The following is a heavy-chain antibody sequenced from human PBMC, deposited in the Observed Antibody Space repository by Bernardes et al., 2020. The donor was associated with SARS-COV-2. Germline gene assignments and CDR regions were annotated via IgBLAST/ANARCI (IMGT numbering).Heavy chain of an antibody. J-gene: IGHJ4*02. CDR3: ASFLGDYDFRRGYYESRRGFDY. V-gene: IGHV1-69*06. CDR1: GGNFNTNG. CDR2: IIPLFGAP. Sequence: SVKVSCKTSGGNFNTNGFSWIRQAPGQGLEWMGGIIPLFGAPNYAQNLQDRLTNSADKSTTTLYMELKSLRSDDTAVYYCASFLGDYDFRRGYYESRRGFDYWGQGTLVTVTS. D-gene: IGHD3-3*01.